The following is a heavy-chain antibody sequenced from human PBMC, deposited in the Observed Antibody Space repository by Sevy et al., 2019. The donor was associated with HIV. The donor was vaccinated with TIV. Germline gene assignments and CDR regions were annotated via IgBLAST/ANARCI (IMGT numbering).Heavy chain of an antibody. D-gene: IGHD1-26*01. Sequence: GGSLRLSCAASGFTFNNFNMNWVRQAPGKGLQWVSSISGSSNYIYYAESLKGRFIISRDNVKDTVFLQMNSLSADDTAVYYCARGPPDGSYDYFDSWDQGTLVTVSS. CDR2: ISGSSNYI. CDR3: ARGPPDGSYDYFDS. J-gene: IGHJ4*02. CDR1: GFTFNNFN. V-gene: IGHV3-21*06.